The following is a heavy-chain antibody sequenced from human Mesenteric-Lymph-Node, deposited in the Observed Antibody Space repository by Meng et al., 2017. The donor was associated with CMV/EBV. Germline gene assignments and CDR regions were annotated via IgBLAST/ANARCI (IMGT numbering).Heavy chain of an antibody. D-gene: IGHD6-19*01. J-gene: IGHJ4*02. CDR1: GFTFSSYE. CDR3: ARVSHSSGWYGPVDY. V-gene: IGHV3-48*03. Sequence: GGSLRLSCAASGFTFSSYEMNWVRQAPGKGLEWVSYISSSGSTIYYADSVKGRFTISRDNAKNSLYLQMNSLRAEDTAVYYCARVSHSSGWYGPVDYWGQGTLVTVSS. CDR2: ISSSGSTI.